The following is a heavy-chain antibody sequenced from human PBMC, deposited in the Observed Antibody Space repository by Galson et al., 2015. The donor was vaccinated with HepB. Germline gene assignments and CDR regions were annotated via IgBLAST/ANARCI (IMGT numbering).Heavy chain of an antibody. CDR1: GFTFSSYS. Sequence: SLRLSCAASGFTFSSYSMNWVRQAPGKGLEWVSSISSSSSYIYYADSVKGRFTISRDNAKNSLYLQMNSLRAEDTAVYYCARAAVATIARGSDYWGQGTLVTVSS. CDR3: ARAAVATIARGSDY. CDR2: ISSSSSYI. V-gene: IGHV3-21*01. J-gene: IGHJ4*02. D-gene: IGHD5-12*01.